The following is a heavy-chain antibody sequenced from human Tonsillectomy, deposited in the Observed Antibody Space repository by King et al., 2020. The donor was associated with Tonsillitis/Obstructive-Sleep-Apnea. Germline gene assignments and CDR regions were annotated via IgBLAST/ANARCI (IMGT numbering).Heavy chain of an antibody. Sequence: VQLVDSGGGLVKPGGSLRLSCAASGFTFSTYSMSRVRQAPGKGLEWVSSISTSSSYIYYGDSVKGRFTISRDNAKNSLYLQMNSLRAEETDVYYGARDADDAFDIWGQGTMVTVSS. V-gene: IGHV3-21*01. CDR3: ARDADDAFDI. J-gene: IGHJ3*02. CDR2: ISTSSSYI. CDR1: GFTFSTYS.